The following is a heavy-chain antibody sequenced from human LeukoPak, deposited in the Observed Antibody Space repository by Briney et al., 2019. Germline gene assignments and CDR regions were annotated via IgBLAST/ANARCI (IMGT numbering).Heavy chain of an antibody. J-gene: IGHJ4*02. Sequence: ASVKVSCKASGYTLTGYHMHWVRQAPGQGLEWMGWINPRSGGTNYAQNFQGRVTMTRDTSINTAYMELSRLSSDDTAVYYCARGVAAYTSDSDSSGYDWGQGTLVTVSS. CDR1: GYTLTGYH. V-gene: IGHV1-2*02. CDR2: INPRSGGT. D-gene: IGHD3-22*01. CDR3: ARGVAAYTSDSDSSGYD.